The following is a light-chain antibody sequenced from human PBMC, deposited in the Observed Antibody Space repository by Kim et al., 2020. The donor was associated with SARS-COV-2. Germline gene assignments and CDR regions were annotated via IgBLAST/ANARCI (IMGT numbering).Light chain of an antibody. Sequence: QSALTQPPSASGSPGQSVTISCTGTSSDVGGYNFVSWYQQHPGKAPKLVIYEVTKRPSGVPDRFSASKSGNTASLTVSGLQSEDEADYYCSSYAGNNYWVFGGGTQLTVL. J-gene: IGLJ3*02. CDR3: SSYAGNNYWV. CDR2: EVT. V-gene: IGLV2-8*01. CDR1: SSDVGGYNF.